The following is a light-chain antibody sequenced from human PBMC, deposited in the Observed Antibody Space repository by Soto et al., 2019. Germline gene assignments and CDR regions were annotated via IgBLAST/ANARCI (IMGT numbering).Light chain of an antibody. CDR2: EVS. CDR3: SSYAGSNIYV. Sequence: QSVLTQPPSASGSPGQSVTISCTGTSSDVGSYNYVSWYQQNPGKAPKLIIYEVSKRPPGVPDRFSGSKSGNTASLSVSRLQAEDDGDYYCSSYAGSNIYVFGTGTKLTVL. J-gene: IGLJ1*01. CDR1: SSDVGSYNY. V-gene: IGLV2-8*01.